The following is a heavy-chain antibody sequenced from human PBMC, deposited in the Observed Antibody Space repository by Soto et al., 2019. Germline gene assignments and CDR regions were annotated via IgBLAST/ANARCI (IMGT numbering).Heavy chain of an antibody. Sequence: GGSLRLSCAGSGFTLTRSAVSWVRQAPGKGLEWVSGISAGGGGTYYADSVKGRFTISRDVAKNTVYLQMNGLRVEDTAVYYCASDRFRGTYYLRGVTYFFEEWGQGAPVTVSS. CDR2: ISAGGGGT. CDR3: ASDRFRGTYYLRGVTYFFEE. V-gene: IGHV3-23*01. D-gene: IGHD1-26*01. CDR1: GFTLTRSA. J-gene: IGHJ4*02.